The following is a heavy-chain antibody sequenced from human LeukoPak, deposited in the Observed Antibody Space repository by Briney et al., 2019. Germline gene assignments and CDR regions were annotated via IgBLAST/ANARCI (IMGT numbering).Heavy chain of an antibody. Sequence: GASVKVSCKASGSTFTAYYIHWVRQAPGQGLEWMGWINPNTGGTNFAQRFQGRVTMTRDTSINTAYMELSSLRSDDTAMYYCAREGAPQLSSYFDHWGQGTLVTVSS. CDR3: AREGAPQLSSYFDH. CDR2: INPNTGGT. D-gene: IGHD1-1*01. V-gene: IGHV1-2*02. J-gene: IGHJ4*02. CDR1: GSTFTAYY.